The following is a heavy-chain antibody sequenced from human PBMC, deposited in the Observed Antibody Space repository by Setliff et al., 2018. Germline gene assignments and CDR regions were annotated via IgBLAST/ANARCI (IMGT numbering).Heavy chain of an antibody. Sequence: GGSLRLSCAASGFTFDDYAMHWVRQAPGKGLEWVSLISWDGGSTYYADSVKGRFTISRDNSKNSLYLQMNSLRAEDTAIYYCAKDWNPSTYWYTDYFDSWGQGTLVTVSS. CDR2: ISWDGGST. V-gene: IGHV3-43D*03. J-gene: IGHJ4*02. D-gene: IGHD2-2*01. CDR3: AKDWNPSTYWYTDYFDS. CDR1: GFTFDDYA.